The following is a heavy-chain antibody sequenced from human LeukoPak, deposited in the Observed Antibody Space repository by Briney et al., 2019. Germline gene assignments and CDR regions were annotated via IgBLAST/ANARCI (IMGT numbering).Heavy chain of an antibody. Sequence: ASVKVSCKASGYTFTTYGISWVRQAPGQGLEWMGWISTYNGDTNYAQKLQGRVTMTTDTSTNTAYMELRSLRSDDTAVYYCALISYCTSVTCYFLDYWGQGTLVSVSS. CDR2: ISTYNGDT. V-gene: IGHV1-18*01. J-gene: IGHJ4*02. D-gene: IGHD2-8*01. CDR1: GYTFTTYG. CDR3: ALISYCTSVTCYFLDY.